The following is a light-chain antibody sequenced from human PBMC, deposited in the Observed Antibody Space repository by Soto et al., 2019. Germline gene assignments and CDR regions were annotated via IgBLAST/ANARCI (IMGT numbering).Light chain of an antibody. CDR2: AAS. CDR3: QQSYSTPYT. Sequence: DIQMTQSPSSLSASVGDRVTITCRASQSISSYLNWYQQKPGKAPKLLIYAASSLQSGVPSRFSGSGSGTDFTLTISSLQPEDFATDYCQQSYSTPYTFGPGTKLEIK. CDR1: QSISSY. V-gene: IGKV1-39*01. J-gene: IGKJ2*01.